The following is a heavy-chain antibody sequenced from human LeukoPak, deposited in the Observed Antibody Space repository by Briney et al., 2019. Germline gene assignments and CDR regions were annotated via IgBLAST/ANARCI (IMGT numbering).Heavy chain of an antibody. Sequence: ASVKASCKASGYTFTTYDINSVRQATGQGLEWRGWMNPNSGNTGSAQKFQGRVTMTRNTSISTAYMELSSLRSEDTAVYYCARAPSRGYCSSSSCYIAFWGQGTLVTVSS. V-gene: IGHV1-8*01. CDR1: GYTFTTYD. CDR2: MNPNSGNT. J-gene: IGHJ4*02. D-gene: IGHD2-2*02. CDR3: ARAPSRGYCSSSSCYIAF.